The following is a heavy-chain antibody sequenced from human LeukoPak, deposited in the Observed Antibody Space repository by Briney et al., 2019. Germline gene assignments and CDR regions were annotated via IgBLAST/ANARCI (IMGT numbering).Heavy chain of an antibody. V-gene: IGHV1-2*02. CDR3: GRGYRTGDMTIFAY. Sequence: ASLRDSSMHSLYIFNVYNIQWVRHTPGQRLEWMGSINCDSGGTDYSHRFQGRVTMTRDRSITTVYMELSKLSFDDTAVYYCGRGYRTGDMTIFAYWGQGTLVTVSS. D-gene: IGHD7-27*01. CDR2: INCDSGGT. J-gene: IGHJ4*02. CDR1: LYIFNVYN.